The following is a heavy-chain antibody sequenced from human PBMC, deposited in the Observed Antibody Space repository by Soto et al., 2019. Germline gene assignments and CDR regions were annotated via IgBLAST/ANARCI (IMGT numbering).Heavy chain of an antibody. CDR2: INHSGST. CDR3: ARGRLVRGVISVGHGWFDP. CDR1: GGSFSGYY. J-gene: IGHJ5*02. Sequence: PSETLSLTCAVYGGSFSGYYWSWIRQPPGKGLEWIGEINHSGSTNYNPSIKSRVTISVDTSKNQFSLKLSSVTAADTAVYFCARGRLVRGVISVGHGWFDPWGQGTLVTVSS. V-gene: IGHV4-34*01. D-gene: IGHD3-10*01.